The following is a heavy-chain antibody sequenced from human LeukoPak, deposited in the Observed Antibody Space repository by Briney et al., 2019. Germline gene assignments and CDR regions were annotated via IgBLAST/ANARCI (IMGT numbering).Heavy chain of an antibody. J-gene: IGHJ1*01. CDR3: AKEGGAVPAECFQH. D-gene: IGHD6-19*01. Sequence: GRSLRLSCAASGFTFSNYAMHWVRQAPGKGLEWVAVISYDGSNKYYADSVKGRFTISRDNSKNTLYLQMNSLRPEDTAVYYCAKEGGAVPAECFQHWGQGTLVTVSS. CDR1: GFTFSNYA. CDR2: ISYDGSNK. V-gene: IGHV3-30*18.